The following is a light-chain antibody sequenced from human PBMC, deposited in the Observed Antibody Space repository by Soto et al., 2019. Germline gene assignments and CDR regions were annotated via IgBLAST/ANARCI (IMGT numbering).Light chain of an antibody. Sequence: QSVLTQPPSVSGAPGQRVTISCTGSSSSIGADYDVHWYQQLPGMAPKLLISGDTDRPSGVPDRFSGSRSGSSASLAITGRQAEDEADYYCQSFDNSVSGYVFGTGTKLTVL. CDR2: GDT. V-gene: IGLV1-40*01. J-gene: IGLJ1*01. CDR1: SSSIGADYD. CDR3: QSFDNSVSGYV.